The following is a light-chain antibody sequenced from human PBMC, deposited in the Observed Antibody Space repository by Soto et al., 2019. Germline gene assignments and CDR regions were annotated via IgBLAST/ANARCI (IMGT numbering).Light chain of an antibody. V-gene: IGLV2-14*01. CDR1: SSDVGGYNY. Sequence: QSALTQPASVSGSPGQSITISCTGTSSDVGGYNYVSWYQRHPGKAPKLIIYEVSHRPSGVSDRFSGSKSGNTASLPISGPQPGAEADYSCSSYTSTEIGGGLFGGGTKLTVL. CDR3: SSYTSTEIGGGL. J-gene: IGLJ3*02. CDR2: EVS.